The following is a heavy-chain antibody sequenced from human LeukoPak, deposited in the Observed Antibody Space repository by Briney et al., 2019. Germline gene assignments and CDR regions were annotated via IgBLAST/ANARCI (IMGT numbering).Heavy chain of an antibody. CDR1: GFTFSSYS. Sequence: PGGSLRLSCAASGFTFSSYSLNWVRQAPGKGLEWVSSISSSSSYIYYADTVKGRFTISRDNAKNSLFLQMNSLRAEDKAVYYCARVEGLGWFDPWGQGTLVTVSS. D-gene: IGHD3/OR15-3a*01. J-gene: IGHJ5*02. V-gene: IGHV3-21*01. CDR3: ARVEGLGWFDP. CDR2: ISSSSSYI.